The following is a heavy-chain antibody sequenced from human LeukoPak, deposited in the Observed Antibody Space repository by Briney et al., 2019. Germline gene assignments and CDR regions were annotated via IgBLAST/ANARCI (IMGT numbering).Heavy chain of an antibody. V-gene: IGHV1-18*01. J-gene: IGHJ4*02. CDR1: GYTFTSYG. Sequence: ASVKVSCEASGYTFTSYGISWVRQAPGQGLEWMGWISAYNGNTNYAQKLQGRVTMTTDTSTSTAYLELRSLRSDDTAVYYCASGRFGELSFDYWGQGTLVTVSS. CDR2: ISAYNGNT. D-gene: IGHD3-10*01. CDR3: ASGRFGELSFDY.